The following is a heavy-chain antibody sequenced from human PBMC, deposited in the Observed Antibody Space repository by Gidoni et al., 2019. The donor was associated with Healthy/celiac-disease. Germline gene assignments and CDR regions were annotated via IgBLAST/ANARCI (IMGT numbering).Heavy chain of an antibody. D-gene: IGHD6-19*01. Sequence: EVQLLESGGGLVQPCGSLRIPCAASVFTFSSYARSWVRQAPGKGLGWVSAISGSGGSTYYADSVKGRFTISRDNSKNTLYLQMNSLRAEDTAVYYCAKDPDSSGWYQYFQHWGQGTLVTVSS. V-gene: IGHV3-23*01. J-gene: IGHJ1*01. CDR1: VFTFSSYA. CDR2: ISGSGGST. CDR3: AKDPDSSGWYQYFQH.